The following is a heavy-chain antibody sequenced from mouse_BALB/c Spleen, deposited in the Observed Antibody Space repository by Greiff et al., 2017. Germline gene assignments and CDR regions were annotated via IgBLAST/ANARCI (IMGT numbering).Heavy chain of an antibody. CDR3: ARSSTMITTGDFDY. J-gene: IGHJ2*01. CDR1: GYTFTSYW. D-gene: IGHD2-4*01. Sequence: EVQLQQSGTVLARPGASVKMSCKASGYTFTSYWMHWVKQRPGQGLEWIGAIYPGNSDTSYNQKFKGKAKLTAVTSTSTAYMELSSLTNEDSAVYYCARSSTMITTGDFDYWGQGTTLTVSS. CDR2: IYPGNSDT. V-gene: IGHV1-5*01.